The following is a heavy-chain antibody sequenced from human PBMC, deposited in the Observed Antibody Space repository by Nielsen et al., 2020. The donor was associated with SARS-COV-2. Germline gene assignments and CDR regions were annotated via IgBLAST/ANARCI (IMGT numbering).Heavy chain of an antibody. D-gene: IGHD5-18*01. CDR1: GYTFTSYG. J-gene: IGHJ4*02. V-gene: IGHV1-18*01. CDR3: ARFGDTAMVTGVPLFDY. CDR2: ISAYNGNT. Sequence: ASVKVSCKASGYTFTSYGISWVRQAPGQGLEWMGWISAYNGNTNYAQKLQGRVTMTTDTSTSTAYMELRSLRSDDTAVYYCARFGDTAMVTGVPLFDYWGQGTLVTVSS.